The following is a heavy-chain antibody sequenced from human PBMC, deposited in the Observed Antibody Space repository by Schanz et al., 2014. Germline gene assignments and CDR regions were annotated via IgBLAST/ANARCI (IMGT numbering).Heavy chain of an antibody. Sequence: QVQVVQSGSELKKPGASVKISCKASGYTFTSYGMNWLRQAPGQGLEGMGWINCKTGNQTYAQGFTGRFVFSLDTSVSTAYLQISSLKAEDTAVYYCAPANDYKFDYWGQGTLVTVSS. V-gene: IGHV7-4-1*02. CDR2: INCKTGNQ. CDR3: APANDYKFDY. J-gene: IGHJ4*02. D-gene: IGHD4-4*01. CDR1: GYTFTSYG.